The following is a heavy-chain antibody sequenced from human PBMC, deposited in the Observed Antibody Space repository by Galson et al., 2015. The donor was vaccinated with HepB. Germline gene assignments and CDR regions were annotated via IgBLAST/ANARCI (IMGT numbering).Heavy chain of an antibody. V-gene: IGHV3-9*01. J-gene: IGHJ4*02. Sequence: SLRLSCAASGFIFHDYAMHWVRQAPGKGLEWLSGISWNSGNIVYADSVKGRFSISRDNAKNSLYLDMNSLRPEDSAFYYCAKDGTFTVTDHLDYWGQGTLVTVSS. CDR3: AKDGTFTVTDHLDY. D-gene: IGHD4-17*01. CDR2: ISWNSGNI. CDR1: GFIFHDYA.